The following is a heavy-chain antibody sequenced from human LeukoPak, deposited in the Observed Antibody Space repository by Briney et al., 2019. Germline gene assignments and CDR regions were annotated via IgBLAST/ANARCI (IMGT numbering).Heavy chain of an antibody. J-gene: IGHJ3*02. V-gene: IGHV4-61*01. D-gene: IGHD6-19*01. CDR3: AREPSSGWSSYAFDI. CDR1: GGSVSSGNYY. Sequence: SETLSLTCTVSGGSVSSGNYYWSWIRQPPGKGLEWIGYIYYSGSTNYNPSLKSRVTISVDTSKNQFSLKLSSVTAADTAVYYCAREPSSGWSSYAFDIWGQGTMVTVSS. CDR2: IYYSGST.